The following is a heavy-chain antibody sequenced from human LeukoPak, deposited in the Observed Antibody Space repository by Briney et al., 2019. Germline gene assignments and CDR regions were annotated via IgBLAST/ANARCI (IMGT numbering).Heavy chain of an antibody. CDR1: GGSISSSSYY. V-gene: IGHV4-39*07. D-gene: IGHD5-18*01. Sequence: PSETLSLTCTVSGGSISSSSYYWGWIRQPPGKGLEWIGSIYYSGSTYYNPSLKSRVTISVDTSKNQFSLKLSSVTAADTAVYYCASRTMGYSYGSLFDPWGQGTLVTVSS. CDR2: IYYSGST. CDR3: ASRTMGYSYGSLFDP. J-gene: IGHJ5*02.